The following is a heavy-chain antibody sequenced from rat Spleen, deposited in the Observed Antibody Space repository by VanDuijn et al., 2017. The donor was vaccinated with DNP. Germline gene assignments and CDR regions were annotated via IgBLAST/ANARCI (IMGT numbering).Heavy chain of an antibody. J-gene: IGHJ4*01. CDR3: AKDRPGGYAMDA. Sequence: EVKLVESGGGLVQPGRSLKLSCAASGFTFNTYWMTWIRQVPGKGLEWVASITTSGDSTYSPDSVKGRFTISRENAKSTLYLQMDSLRSEDTATYYCAKDRPGGYAMDAWGQGTSVTVSS. CDR2: ITTSGDST. CDR1: GFTFNTYW. V-gene: IGHV5-31*01. D-gene: IGHD1-4*01.